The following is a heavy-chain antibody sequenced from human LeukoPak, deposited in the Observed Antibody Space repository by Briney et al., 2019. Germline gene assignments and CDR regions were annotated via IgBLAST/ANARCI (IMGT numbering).Heavy chain of an antibody. V-gene: IGHV4-30-2*01. Sequence: SETLSLTCAVSGGSISSGGYSWSWIRQPPGKGLEWIGYIYHSGSTYYNPSLKSRVTISVDRSKNQFSLRLSSVTAADTAVYYCGRDYGDYPYWYFDPWGRGTVVTVSS. D-gene: IGHD4-17*01. J-gene: IGHJ2*01. CDR1: GGSISSGGYS. CDR3: GRDYGDYPYWYFDP. CDR2: IYHSGST.